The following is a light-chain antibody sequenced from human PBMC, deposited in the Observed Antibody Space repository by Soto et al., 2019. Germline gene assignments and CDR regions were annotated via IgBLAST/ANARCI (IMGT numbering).Light chain of an antibody. CDR1: QSVLYSSNNKNY. CDR2: WAS. Sequence: DIVMTQSPDSLAVSLGERATINCKSSQSVLYSSNNKNYLAWYQQKPGQPPKLLIYWASTRESGVPDRFSGSGSGTDFTLTISSLQAKDVAVYYCQQYYSTPGTFGQGTKLEIK. J-gene: IGKJ2*02. CDR3: QQYYSTPGT. V-gene: IGKV4-1*01.